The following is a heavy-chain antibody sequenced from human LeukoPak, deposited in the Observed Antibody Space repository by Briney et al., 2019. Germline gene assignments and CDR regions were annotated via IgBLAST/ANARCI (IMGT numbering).Heavy chain of an antibody. V-gene: IGHV3-9*01. Sequence: GGSLRLSCAASGFSFDDYAMHWVRQAPGKGLEWVSGISWNSGSIGYADSVKGRFTISRDNAKNSLYLQMNSLKTEDTAVYYCTPLRFLEWLFRGLFGYWGQGTLVTVSS. D-gene: IGHD3-3*01. CDR1: GFSFDDYA. J-gene: IGHJ4*02. CDR3: TPLRFLEWLFRGLFGY. CDR2: ISWNSGSI.